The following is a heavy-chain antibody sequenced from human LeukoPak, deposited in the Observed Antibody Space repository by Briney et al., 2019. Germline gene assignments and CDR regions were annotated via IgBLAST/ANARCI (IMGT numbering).Heavy chain of an antibody. CDR2: IIPIFGTA. D-gene: IGHD1-26*01. CDR3: ARASLRATSSFDY. Sequence: ASVKVSCKASGYIFTNYGISWVRQAPRQGLEWMGGIIPIFGTANYAQKFQGRVAITADESTSTAYMELSSLRSEDTAVYYCARASLRATSSFDYWGQGTLVTVSS. V-gene: IGHV1-69*13. J-gene: IGHJ4*02. CDR1: GYIFTNYG.